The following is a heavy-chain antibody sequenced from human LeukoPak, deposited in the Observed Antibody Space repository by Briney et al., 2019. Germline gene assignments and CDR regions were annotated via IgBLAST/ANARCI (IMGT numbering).Heavy chain of an antibody. V-gene: IGHV3-53*01. Sequence: GGSLRLSCAASGFTVSSNYMSWVRQAPGKGLEWVSVIYSGGSTYYADSVKGRFTISRDNSKNTLYLQMNSLKTEDTAVYYCTTDRDPWDYVWENGMDVWGQGTTVTVSS. CDR2: IYSGGST. J-gene: IGHJ6*02. D-gene: IGHD3-16*01. CDR1: GFTVSSNY. CDR3: TTDRDPWDYVWENGMDV.